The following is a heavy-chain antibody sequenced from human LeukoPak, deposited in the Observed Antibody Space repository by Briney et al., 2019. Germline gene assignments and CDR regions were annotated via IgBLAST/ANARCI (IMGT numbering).Heavy chain of an antibody. CDR3: ARHPSYDFWNGPDY. J-gene: IGHJ4*02. D-gene: IGHD3-3*01. V-gene: IGHV3-20*04. Sequence: PGGSLRLSCAASGFTFDDYGMSWVRQAPGKGLEWDSGINWNCCSTGYADSVKGRFTISRDNAKNSLYLQMNSLRAEDTALYYCARHPSYDFWNGPDYWGQGTLVTVSS. CDR2: INWNCCST. CDR1: GFTFDDYG.